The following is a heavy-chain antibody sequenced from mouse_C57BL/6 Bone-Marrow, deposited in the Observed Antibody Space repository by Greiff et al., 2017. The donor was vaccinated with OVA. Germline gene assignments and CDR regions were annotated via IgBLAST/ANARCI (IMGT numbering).Heavy chain of an antibody. V-gene: IGHV1-47*01. J-gene: IGHJ1*03. CDR2: FHPYNDDT. CDR1: GYTFTTYP. Sequence: VQLQQSGAELVKPGASVKMSCKASGYTFTTYPIEWMKQNHGKSLEWIGNFHPYNDDTKYNEKFKGKATLTVEKSSSTVYLELSRLTSDDSAVYYCARIYYYGSSDWYFDVWGTGTTVTVSS. CDR3: ARIYYYGSSDWYFDV. D-gene: IGHD1-1*01.